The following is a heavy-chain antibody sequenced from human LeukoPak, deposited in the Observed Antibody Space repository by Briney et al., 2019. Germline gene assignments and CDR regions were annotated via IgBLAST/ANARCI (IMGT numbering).Heavy chain of an antibody. CDR2: ISYDGSNK. Sequence: GGSLRLSCAASGFTFSSYGMHWVRQAPGKGLEWVAVISYDGSNKYYADSVKGRFTISRDNSKNTLYLQMNSLRAEDTAVYYCAKDRRGPRWLGYGAWYFDLWGRGTLVTVSS. V-gene: IGHV3-30*18. J-gene: IGHJ2*01. D-gene: IGHD6-19*01. CDR1: GFTFSSYG. CDR3: AKDRRGPRWLGYGAWYFDL.